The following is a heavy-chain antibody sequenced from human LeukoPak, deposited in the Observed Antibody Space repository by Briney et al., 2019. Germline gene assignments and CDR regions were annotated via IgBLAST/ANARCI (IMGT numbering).Heavy chain of an antibody. CDR1: GYIFTSYN. V-gene: IGHV1-46*01. CDR2: INPSGGST. Sequence: ASVKVSCKASGYIFTSYNIYWVRQAPGQGLEWMGIINPSGGSTNYAQKFQGRVTMTRDTSTSTVYMELSSLRSEDTAVYYCARFAVHRRITVAGQFGLDYWGQGTLVSLSS. J-gene: IGHJ4*02. CDR3: ARFAVHRRITVAGQFGLDY. D-gene: IGHD6-19*01.